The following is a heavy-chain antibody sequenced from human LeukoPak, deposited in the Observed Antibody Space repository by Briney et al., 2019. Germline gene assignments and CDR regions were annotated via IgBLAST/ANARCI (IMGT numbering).Heavy chain of an antibody. CDR2: ISSSSSTI. CDR3: ARDKYYYDSSGYSSFDY. Sequence: GGSLRLSCAASGFTFSSYSMNWVRQAPGKGLEWVSYISSSSSTIYYADSVKGRFTISRDNAKNSLYLQMNSLRAEDTAVYYCARDKYYYDSSGYSSFDYWGQRTLVTVSS. CDR1: GFTFSSYS. V-gene: IGHV3-48*01. D-gene: IGHD3-22*01. J-gene: IGHJ4*02.